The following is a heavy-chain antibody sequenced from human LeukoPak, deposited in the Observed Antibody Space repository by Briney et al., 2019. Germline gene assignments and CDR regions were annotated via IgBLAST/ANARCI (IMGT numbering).Heavy chain of an antibody. CDR1: GFTVSSNY. CDR3: ARGRGGREVLGD. CDR2: IYSAGSI. Sequence: GGSLRLSCAASGFTVSSNYMSWVRQAPGKGLEWVSIIYSAGSIYYADSVKGRFTISRDNSKNTLSLLMNSLRAEDTAIYYCARGRGGREVLGDWGQGTLVTVSS. D-gene: IGHD2-8*02. J-gene: IGHJ4*02. V-gene: IGHV3-66*01.